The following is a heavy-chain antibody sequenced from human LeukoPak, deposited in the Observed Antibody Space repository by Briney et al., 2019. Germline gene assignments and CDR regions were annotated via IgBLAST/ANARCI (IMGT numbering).Heavy chain of an antibody. D-gene: IGHD3-10*01. CDR2: FVPEDGET. CDR3: ATLPRGHLFDS. J-gene: IGHJ4*02. Sequence: ASVKVSCKLSGDTLTELSMHWVRQSPGKGLEWMGGFVPEDGETIYAQKFQGRVTMTEDTSTDIAYMELSSLRSDDTAVYFCATLPRGHLFDSWGQGTLVTVSS. CDR1: GDTLTELS. V-gene: IGHV1-24*01.